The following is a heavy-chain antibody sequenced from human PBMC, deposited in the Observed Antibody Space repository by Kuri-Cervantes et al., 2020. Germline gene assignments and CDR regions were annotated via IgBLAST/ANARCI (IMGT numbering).Heavy chain of an antibody. J-gene: IGHJ4*02. CDR1: GFTFSDYY. D-gene: IGHD3-22*01. CDR2: ISGSGGST. Sequence: GESLKISCAASGFTFSDYYMSWIRQAPGKGLEWVSAISGSGGSTYYADSVKGRFTISRDNSKNTLYLQMNSLRAEDTAVYYCAKDPEDYYDSSGYYTYFDYWGQGTLVTVSS. CDR3: AKDPEDYYDSSGYYTYFDY. V-gene: IGHV3-23*01.